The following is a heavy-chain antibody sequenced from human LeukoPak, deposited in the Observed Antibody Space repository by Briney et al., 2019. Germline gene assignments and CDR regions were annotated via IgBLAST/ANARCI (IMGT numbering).Heavy chain of an antibody. V-gene: IGHV4-31*03. J-gene: IGHJ4*02. Sequence: SETLSLTCTVSGGSFSSGGYYWSWIRQHPGKGLEWIGYIYYSGSTYYNPSLKSRVTISVDTSKNQFSLRLSSVTAADTAVYYCASGYYASGSYLERREGFGGFDYWGQGTLVTVSS. CDR3: ASGYYASGSYLERREGFGGFDY. D-gene: IGHD3-10*01. CDR2: IYYSGST. CDR1: GGSFSSGGYY.